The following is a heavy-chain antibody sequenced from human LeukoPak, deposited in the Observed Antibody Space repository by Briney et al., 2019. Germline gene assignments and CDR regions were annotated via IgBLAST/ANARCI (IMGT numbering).Heavy chain of an antibody. CDR3: ALSDYGDYLVADY. Sequence: SETLPLTCTVSGGSISSYYWSWIRQPPGKGLEWIGYIYYSGSTNYNPSLKSRVTISVDTSKNQFSLKLSSVTAADTAVYYCALSDYGDYLVADYWGQGTLVTVSS. D-gene: IGHD4-17*01. CDR2: IYYSGST. J-gene: IGHJ4*02. V-gene: IGHV4-59*01. CDR1: GGSISSYY.